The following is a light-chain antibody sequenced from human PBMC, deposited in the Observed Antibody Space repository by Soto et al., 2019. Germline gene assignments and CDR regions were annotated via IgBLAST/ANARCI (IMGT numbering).Light chain of an antibody. V-gene: IGKV3-20*01. CDR2: AAS. CDR1: RSVRGIS. J-gene: IGKJ1*01. Sequence: ESLLTQSPGTLSLSPGERATVSCRASRSVRGISLAWYQQRPGQAPRLLIYAASIRATGIPDRFSGSGSGTEFTLTISSLQPDDFATYYCQQYSSYWTFGQGTKVDIK. CDR3: QQYSSYWT.